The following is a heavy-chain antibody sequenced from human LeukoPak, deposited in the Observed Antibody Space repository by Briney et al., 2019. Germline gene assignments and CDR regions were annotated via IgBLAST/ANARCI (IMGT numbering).Heavy chain of an antibody. D-gene: IGHD3-10*02. V-gene: IGHV3-48*03. CDR2: ISSSGSTI. CDR1: GFTFSSYE. Sequence: GGSLRLSCAASGFTFSSYEMNWVRQAPGKGLEWVSYISSSGSTIYYAASVKGRFTISRDNAKNSLYLQMNSLRAEDTAVYYCAELGITMIGGVWGKGTTVTVSS. CDR3: AELGITMIGGV. J-gene: IGHJ6*04.